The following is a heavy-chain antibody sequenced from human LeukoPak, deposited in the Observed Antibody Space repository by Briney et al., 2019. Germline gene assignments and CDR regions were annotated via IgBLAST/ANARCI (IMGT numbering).Heavy chain of an antibody. V-gene: IGHV4-39*07. J-gene: IGHJ4*02. CDR2: IYYSGST. CDR1: GGSISSSSYY. D-gene: IGHD6-13*01. Sequence: PSETLSLTRTVSGGSISSSSYYWGSIRQPPGKGLEWIGRIYYSGSTYYNPSLKSRVTISVDTPKNQFSLKLSSVTAADTAVYYCARDLYSSSWYPVNYFDYWGQGTLVTVSS. CDR3: ARDLYSSSWYPVNYFDY.